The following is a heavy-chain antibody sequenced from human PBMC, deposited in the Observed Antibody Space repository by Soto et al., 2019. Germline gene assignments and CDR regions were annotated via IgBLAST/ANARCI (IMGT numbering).Heavy chain of an antibody. D-gene: IGHD3-22*01. CDR2: ISAYNGNT. CDR1: GYTFTSYG. J-gene: IGHJ4*02. V-gene: IGHV1-18*01. Sequence: QVPLVQSGAEVKKPGASVKVSCKASGYTFTSYGISWVRQAPGQGLEWMGWISAYNGNTNYAQKLPGRVTMTTDTSTSTAYMELRSLRSDDTAVYYCARRSALYYYDSSGYYYDYWGQGTLVTVSS. CDR3: ARRSALYYYDSSGYYYDY.